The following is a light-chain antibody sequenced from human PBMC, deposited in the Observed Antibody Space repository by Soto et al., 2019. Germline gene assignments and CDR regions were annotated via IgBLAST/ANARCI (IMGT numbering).Light chain of an antibody. Sequence: QSALTQPASVSGSPGQSITISCTGTSTDVGGYNYVSWYQQHPGKAPKLMIYDVTSRPSGVSNRFSGSKSGNTASLIISGLQADDEADYYCISYTSSDTDVFGTGTKLTVL. V-gene: IGLV2-14*01. J-gene: IGLJ1*01. CDR3: ISYTSSDTDV. CDR2: DVT. CDR1: STDVGGYNY.